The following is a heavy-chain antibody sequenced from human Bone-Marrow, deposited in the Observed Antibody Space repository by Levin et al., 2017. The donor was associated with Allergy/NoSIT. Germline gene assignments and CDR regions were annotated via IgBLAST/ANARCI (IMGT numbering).Heavy chain of an antibody. V-gene: IGHV4-4*02. CDR1: GVSISSGDW. D-gene: IGHD5-18*01. CDR3: ASYRYGGFDY. CDR2: VFHSGST. Sequence: SCTVSGVSISSGDWWIWVRQSPDRGLEWIGEVFHSGSTKYNPSLESRITMTADRSKNQFSLKMTSVTAADTAVYYCASYRYGGFDYWGQGTRVAVSA. J-gene: IGHJ4*02.